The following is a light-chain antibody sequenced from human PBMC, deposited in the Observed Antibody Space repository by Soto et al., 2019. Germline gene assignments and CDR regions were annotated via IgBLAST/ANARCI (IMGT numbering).Light chain of an antibody. CDR3: QQSYSIPYT. CDR2: AAS. V-gene: IGKV1-39*01. CDR1: QSIDTF. Sequence: DIQMPQSPSSLYASVGDRVTITCRASQSIDTFLNWYQQRPGKAPKLLIYAASSLQSGVPSTFSGSGSGTDFTLTVSSLQPEYFATYYCQQSYSIPYTFGQGTKLKIK. J-gene: IGKJ2*01.